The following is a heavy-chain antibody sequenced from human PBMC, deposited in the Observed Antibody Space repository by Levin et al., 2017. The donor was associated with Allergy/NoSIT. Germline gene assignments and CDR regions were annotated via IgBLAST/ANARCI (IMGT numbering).Heavy chain of an antibody. J-gene: IGHJ4*02. CDR3: ARDLPEEKQWLVRGGDY. Sequence: ASVKVSCKASGYTFTGYYMHWVRQAPGQGLEWMGWINPNSGGTNYAQKFQGRVTMTRDTSISTAYMELSRLRSDDTAVYYCARDLPEEKQWLVRGGDYWGQGTLVTVSS. CDR2: INPNSGGT. CDR1: GYTFTGYY. D-gene: IGHD6-19*01. V-gene: IGHV1-2*02.